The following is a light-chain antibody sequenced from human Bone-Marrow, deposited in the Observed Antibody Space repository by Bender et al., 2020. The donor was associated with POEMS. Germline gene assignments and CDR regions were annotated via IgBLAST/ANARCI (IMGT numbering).Light chain of an antibody. CDR2: FDN. CDR1: NIGRKS. V-gene: IGLV3-21*01. CDR3: SSYAGSNNPPYV. Sequence: SYVLTQPPSVSVAPGETATMTCAGDNIGRKSVHWYQQKPGQAPALVIYFDNDRPSGVPDRFSGSKSGNTATLTVSGLQADDEADYYCSSYAGSNNPPYVFGTGTKVTVL. J-gene: IGLJ1*01.